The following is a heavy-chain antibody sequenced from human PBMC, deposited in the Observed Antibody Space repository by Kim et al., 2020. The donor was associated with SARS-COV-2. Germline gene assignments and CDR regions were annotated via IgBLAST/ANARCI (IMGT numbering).Heavy chain of an antibody. CDR2: ISENGDNS. V-gene: IGHV3-23*01. CDR1: GFTFTNFP. J-gene: IGHJ4*02. Sequence: GGSLRLSCAASGFTFTNFPLSWVRQAPRKGLEWVSTISENGDNSFYADSVKGRFTISRDNPKNMVYLQMNSLRAEDTAIYYCAKTNSFDFGGQGTLVTVSS. CDR3: AKTNSFDF.